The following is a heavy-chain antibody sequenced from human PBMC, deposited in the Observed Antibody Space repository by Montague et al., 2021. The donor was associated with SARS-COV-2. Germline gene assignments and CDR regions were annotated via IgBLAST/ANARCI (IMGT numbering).Heavy chain of an antibody. V-gene: IGHV6-1*01. J-gene: IGHJ4*02. D-gene: IGHD2-15*01. Sequence: CAISRDSVSTNSGTWNWVRLSPSRGLEWLVRTYYRSECYSDYSVSVKSRISINPDTSKNQFSLQLNSVTPEDTAVYYCARAERGSCGDGNCYQYFFNYWGQGTLVTVSS. CDR2: TYYRSECYS. CDR3: ARAERGSCGDGNCYQYFFNY. CDR1: RDSVSTNSGT.